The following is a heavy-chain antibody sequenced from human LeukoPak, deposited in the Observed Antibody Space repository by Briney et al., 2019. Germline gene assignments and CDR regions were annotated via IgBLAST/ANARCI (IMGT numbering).Heavy chain of an antibody. CDR3: ARVARKLGDYAAVDI. CDR2: IYYSGST. Sequence: SETLSLTCTGSGGSISSDDYYWSWIRQPPGKGLEWIGYIYYSGSTYYNPSLKSRVTISVDTSKNQFSLKLGSVTAADTAVYYCARVARKLGDYAAVDIWGQGTMVTVSS. D-gene: IGHD4-17*01. V-gene: IGHV4-30-4*01. CDR1: GGSISSDDYY. J-gene: IGHJ3*02.